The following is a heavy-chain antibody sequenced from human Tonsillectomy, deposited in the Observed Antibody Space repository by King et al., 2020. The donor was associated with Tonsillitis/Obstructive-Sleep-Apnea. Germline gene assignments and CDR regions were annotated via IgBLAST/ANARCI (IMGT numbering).Heavy chain of an antibody. V-gene: IGHV3-74*01. D-gene: IGHD1-1*01. CDR2: INVDGSST. Sequence: VQLVESGGGLVQPGGSLRLSCAVSEFTFSSYSMHWVRRAPGKGLVWVSPINVDGSSTNYADSVKGRFTISRDNAKNTLYLQMNSLGAEDTAVYYCARDHSGTGAAFDIWGQGTMLTVSS. CDR1: EFTFSSYS. J-gene: IGHJ3*02. CDR3: ARDHSGTGAAFDI.